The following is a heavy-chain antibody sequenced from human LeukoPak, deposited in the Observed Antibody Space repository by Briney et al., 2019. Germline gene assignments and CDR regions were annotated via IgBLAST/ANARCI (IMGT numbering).Heavy chain of an antibody. Sequence: SETLSLTCTVSGGSISSSSYYWGWIRQPPGKGLEWIGSIYYSGSTYYNPSLKSRVTISVDTSKNQFSLKLTSVTAADTAVYYCARGGFGVPFDYWGQGTLVTVSS. D-gene: IGHD3-3*01. V-gene: IGHV4-39*07. J-gene: IGHJ4*02. CDR2: IYYSGST. CDR3: ARGGFGVPFDY. CDR1: GGSISSSSYY.